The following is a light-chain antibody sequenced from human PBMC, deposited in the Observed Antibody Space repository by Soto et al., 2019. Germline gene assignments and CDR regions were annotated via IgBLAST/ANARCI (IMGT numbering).Light chain of an antibody. J-gene: IGKJ1*01. Sequence: IVLTPSPGTLSLSPGERAPLSCRASQSVSSSYLAWYQQKPGQAPRLLIYGASSRATGIPDRFSGSGSGTDFTLTISRLEPEDFAVYYCQQYGSSPWTFGQGTKVDIK. CDR2: GAS. CDR1: QSVSSSY. CDR3: QQYGSSPWT. V-gene: IGKV3-20*01.